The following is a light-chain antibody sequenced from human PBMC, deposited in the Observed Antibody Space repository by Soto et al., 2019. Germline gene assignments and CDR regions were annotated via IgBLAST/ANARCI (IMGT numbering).Light chain of an antibody. V-gene: IGKV3-20*01. CDR2: GAS. CDR3: QQYNSSLWT. J-gene: IGKJ1*01. Sequence: ETVLTRSPGTLSVSPLEIGILSFMASQSVSSTYLAWYQQKPGQAPRLLIYGASSRATSIPDRFSGSGSGTDFTLTISRLEPEDFAVYYCQQYNSSLWTFGQGTKVDIK. CDR1: QSVSSTY.